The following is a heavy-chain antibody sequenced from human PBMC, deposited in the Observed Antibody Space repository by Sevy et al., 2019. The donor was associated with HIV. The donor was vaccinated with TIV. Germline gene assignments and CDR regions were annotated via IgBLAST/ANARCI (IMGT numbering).Heavy chain of an antibody. CDR2: ISGSGGST. CDR1: GFTFSSYA. J-gene: IGHJ4*02. Sequence: GGSLRLSCAASGFTFSSYAMSWVRQAPGKGLEWVSAISGSGGSTYYADSVKGRFTISRDNSKNTLYLQMNSLRAEETAVYYWGKSLLWFGEWGGGFDYWGQGTLVTVSS. CDR3: GKSLLWFGEWGGGFDY. V-gene: IGHV3-23*01. D-gene: IGHD3-10*01.